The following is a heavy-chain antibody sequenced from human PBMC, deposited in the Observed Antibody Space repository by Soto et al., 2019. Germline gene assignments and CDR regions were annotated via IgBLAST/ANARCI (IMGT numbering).Heavy chain of an antibody. D-gene: IGHD6-19*01. J-gene: IGHJ4*02. CDR2: TGTTGDT. V-gene: IGHV3-13*01. CDR3: VRSYSSGFDS. CDR1: GFIFSSYD. Sequence: GGSLRLSCAASGFIFSSYDMHWVRQASGKGLEWVSATGTTGDTYYSDAVKGRFTVSRDDANKILYLQLTSLSAGDTAMYYCVRSYSSGFDSWGQGTLVTVSS.